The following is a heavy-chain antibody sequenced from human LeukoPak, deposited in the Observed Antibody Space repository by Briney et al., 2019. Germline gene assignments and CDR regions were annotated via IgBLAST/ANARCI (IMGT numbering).Heavy chain of an antibody. J-gene: IGHJ3*02. V-gene: IGHV4-59*01. CDR1: GGSISSYY. CDR2: IYYSGST. CDR3: ARGLNRVSDAFDI. D-gene: IGHD3-16*01. Sequence: PSETLSLTCTVSGGSISSYYWSWIRQPPGKGLEWIGYIYYSGSTNYNPSLKGRVTISVDTSKNQFSLKLSSVTAADTAVYYCARGLNRVSDAFDIWGQGTMVTVSS.